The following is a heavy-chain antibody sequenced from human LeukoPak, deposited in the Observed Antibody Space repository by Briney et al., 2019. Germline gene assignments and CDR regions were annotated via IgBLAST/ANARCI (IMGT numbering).Heavy chain of an antibody. J-gene: IGHJ3*02. CDR2: IYYSGST. D-gene: IGHD6-13*01. CDR3: ARDGGAAAPNAFDI. Sequence: PSQTLSLTCTVSGGSISSGGYYWSWIRQHPGKGLEWIGYIYYSGSTYYNPSLKSRVTISVDTSKNQFSLKLSSVTAADTAVYYCARDGGAAAPNAFDIWGQGTMVTVSS. V-gene: IGHV4-31*03. CDR1: GGSISSGGYY.